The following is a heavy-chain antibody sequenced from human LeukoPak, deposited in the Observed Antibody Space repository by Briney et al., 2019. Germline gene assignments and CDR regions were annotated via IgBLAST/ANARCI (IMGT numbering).Heavy chain of an antibody. CDR1: GYRFTNSW. J-gene: IGHJ4*02. Sequence: GGSLKISCKGSGYRFTNSWIGWVRQMPGKGLEWMGVIYPSDSDTRYSPSFQGQVTISADKSIRTAYLQWSSLKASDTAMYYCARPGGSWNEVDYWGQGTLVTVSS. CDR2: IYPSDSDT. D-gene: IGHD1-1*01. V-gene: IGHV5-51*01. CDR3: ARPGGSWNEVDY.